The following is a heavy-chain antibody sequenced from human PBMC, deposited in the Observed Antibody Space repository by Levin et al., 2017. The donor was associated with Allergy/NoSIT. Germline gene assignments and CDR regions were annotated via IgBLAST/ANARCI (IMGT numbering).Heavy chain of an antibody. J-gene: IGHJ6*02. CDR3: ARDSGTKGIDV. Sequence: GGSLRLSCTASGFTVSTVSSNHMTWVRQAPGKGLEWVSVIYAGGTTYYADFVKGRFTISRDNSKQMLHLQMNSLRVEDTALYYCARDSGTKGIDVWGQGTTVTVSS. D-gene: IGHD1-7*01. CDR2: IYAGGTT. CDR1: GFTVSTVSSNH. V-gene: IGHV3-53*01.